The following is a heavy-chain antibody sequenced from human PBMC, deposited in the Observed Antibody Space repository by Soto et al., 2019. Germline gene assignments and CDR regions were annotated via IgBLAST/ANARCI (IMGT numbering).Heavy chain of an antibody. V-gene: IGHV4-59*08. J-gene: IGHJ3*02. Sequence: QVQLQESGPGLVKPSETLSLTCTVSGGSISSYYWSWIRQPPGKGLEWIGYIYYSGSTNYNPSLKSPVTISVDTSKNQFSLKLSSVTAADTAVYYCASGKYSSGYVDAFDIWGQGTMVTVSS. CDR3: ASGKYSSGYVDAFDI. CDR1: GGSISSYY. D-gene: IGHD3-22*01. CDR2: IYYSGST.